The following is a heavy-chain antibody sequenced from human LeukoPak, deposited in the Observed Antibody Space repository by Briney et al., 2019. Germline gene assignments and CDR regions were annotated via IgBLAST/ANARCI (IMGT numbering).Heavy chain of an antibody. J-gene: IGHJ4*02. CDR2: IYYSGST. D-gene: IGHD3-10*01. V-gene: IGHV4-31*03. Sequence: SETLSLTCTVSGGSISSGGYYWSWIRQHPGKGLEWIGYIYYSGSTYYNPSLKSRVTISVDTSKNQFSLKLSSVTAADTAVYYCARVEGLWFGDPSPRFDYWGQGTLVTVSS. CDR3: ARVEGLWFGDPSPRFDY. CDR1: GGSISSGGYY.